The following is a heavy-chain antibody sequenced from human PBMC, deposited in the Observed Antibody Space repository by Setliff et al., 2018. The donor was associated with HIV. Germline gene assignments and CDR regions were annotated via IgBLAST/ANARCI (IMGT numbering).Heavy chain of an antibody. D-gene: IGHD3-10*01. CDR2: IYVAGSTV. J-gene: IGHJ5*02. Sequence: PSETLSLTCTVSGGSISSSSYYWSWIRQPAGKGLEWIGRIYVAGSTVLYNPSLKSRVTISVDTSKNQFSLKLSSVTAADTAVYYCATYADRESNRFDPWGQGTLVTVSS. CDR1: GGSISSSSYY. CDR3: ATYADRESNRFDP. V-gene: IGHV4-61*02.